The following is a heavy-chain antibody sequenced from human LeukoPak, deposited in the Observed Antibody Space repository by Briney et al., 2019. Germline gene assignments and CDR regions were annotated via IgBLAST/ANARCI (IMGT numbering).Heavy chain of an antibody. J-gene: IGHJ4*02. CDR3: ARRVWGSYLR. V-gene: IGHV4-4*02. D-gene: IGHD3-16*02. CDR1: VGSISSSNW. CDR2: IYHSGRT. Sequence: SETLSLTCTVSVGSISSSNWWSWVRQPPGKGLEWIGEIYHSGRTNYNPSLKSRVTISVDKYKNQFSLKLSSVTAADTAVYYCARRVWGSYLRWGQGTLVTVSS.